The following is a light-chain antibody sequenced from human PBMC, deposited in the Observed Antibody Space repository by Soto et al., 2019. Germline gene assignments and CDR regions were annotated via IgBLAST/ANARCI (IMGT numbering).Light chain of an antibody. J-gene: IGKJ4*01. CDR1: QGTGSY. V-gene: IGKV1-9*01. CDR3: QQLSTYPST. Sequence: IQLPQSPSSLSASVGDRVTITCRASQGTGSYLAWYQQKPGEAPKLLIFDASTLQSGVPSRLSGSGSGTDFTLTISSLQAEDFATYYCQQLSTYPSTCGGGTKV. CDR2: DAS.